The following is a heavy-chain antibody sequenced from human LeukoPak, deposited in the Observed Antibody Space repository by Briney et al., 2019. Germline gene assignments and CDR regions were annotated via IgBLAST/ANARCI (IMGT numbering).Heavy chain of an antibody. Sequence: GGSLRLSCAASGFTFSGYDMHWVRQATGKGLEWVSAIGTAGDTYYTGSVKGRFTISRENAKNSLYLQMNSLRAGGTAVYYCAREGGPTEIGEFDYWGQGTLVTVSS. CDR2: IGTAGDT. CDR3: AREGGPTEIGEFDY. V-gene: IGHV3-13*01. D-gene: IGHD1-26*01. J-gene: IGHJ4*02. CDR1: GFTFSGYD.